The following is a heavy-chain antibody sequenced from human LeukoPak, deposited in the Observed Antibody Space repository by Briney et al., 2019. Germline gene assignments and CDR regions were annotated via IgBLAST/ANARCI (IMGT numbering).Heavy chain of an antibody. V-gene: IGHV3-48*01. D-gene: IGHD3-3*01. J-gene: IGHJ6*03. Sequence: GGSLRLSCAASGFTFSSYSMNWVRQAPGKGLEWVSYISSSSSTIYYADSVKGRFTISRDNAKNSLYLQMNSLRAEDTAVYYCARVGVRFLEWDPLSNHYYMDVWGKGTTVTVSS. CDR1: GFTFSSYS. CDR2: ISSSSSTI. CDR3: ARVGVRFLEWDPLSNHYYMDV.